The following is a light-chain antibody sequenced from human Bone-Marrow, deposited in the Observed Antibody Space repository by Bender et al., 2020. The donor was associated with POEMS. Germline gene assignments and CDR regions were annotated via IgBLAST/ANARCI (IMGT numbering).Light chain of an antibody. V-gene: IGLV2-14*03. CDR3: SSYTSSTTLGV. CDR1: SSDVGGYKY. Sequence: QSALTQPASVSGSPGQSITISCTETSSDVGGYKYVSWYQHHPGKAPKLIIYAVTNRPSGVSHRFSGSKSGNTASLTISGLQAEDEADYYCSSYTSSTTLGVFGTGTKVTVL. J-gene: IGLJ1*01. CDR2: AVT.